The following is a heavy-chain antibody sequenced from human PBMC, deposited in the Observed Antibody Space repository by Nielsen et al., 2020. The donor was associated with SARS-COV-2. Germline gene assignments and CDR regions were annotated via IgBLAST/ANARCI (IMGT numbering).Heavy chain of an antibody. J-gene: IGHJ6*02. V-gene: IGHV3-33*01. CDR1: GFTFSSYG. CDR3: ARVKGDSYGNYGMDV. CDR2: IYYDGSKK. Sequence: GGSLRLSCAASGFTFSSYGMHWVRQAPGKGLEWVAIIYYDGSKKYYADSVNGRFTISRDNSKNTLYLQMNSLRGEDTAVYYCARVKGDSYGNYGMDVWGQGTTVTVSS. D-gene: IGHD5-18*01.